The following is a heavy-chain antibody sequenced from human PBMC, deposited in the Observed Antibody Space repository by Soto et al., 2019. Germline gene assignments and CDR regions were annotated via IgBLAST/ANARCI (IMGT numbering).Heavy chain of an antibody. CDR1: GFTFSNYA. Sequence: EVQLLESGGGLVQPGGSLRLSCATSGFTFSNYAMTWVRQTPEKGLEWASTLSTTGGITLYADSVKGRFTVSRDNSKNTLYLQMDSLRVEDTAIYYCAKGSGGNYPESRVLDYWGQGTRVTVSS. J-gene: IGHJ4*02. D-gene: IGHD1-7*01. V-gene: IGHV3-23*01. CDR3: AKGSGGNYPESRVLDY. CDR2: LSTTGGIT.